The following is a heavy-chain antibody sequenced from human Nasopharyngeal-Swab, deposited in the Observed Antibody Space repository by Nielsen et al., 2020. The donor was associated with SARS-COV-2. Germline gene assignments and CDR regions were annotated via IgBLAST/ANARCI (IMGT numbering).Heavy chain of an antibody. J-gene: IGHJ6*02. D-gene: IGHD6-19*01. CDR3: ARGLYSSGFSYYYGMDV. V-gene: IGHV1-8*01. CDR2: MNPNSGNT. Sequence: ASVKVSRKASGYTFTSYDINWVRQATGQGLEWMGWMNPNSGNTGYAQKFQGRVTMTRNTSISTAYMELSSLRSEDTAVYYCARGLYSSGFSYYYGMDVWGQGTTVTVSS. CDR1: GYTFTSYD.